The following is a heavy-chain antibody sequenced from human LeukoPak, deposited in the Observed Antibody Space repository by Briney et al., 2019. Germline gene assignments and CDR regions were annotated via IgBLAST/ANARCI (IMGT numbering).Heavy chain of an antibody. CDR1: GGSISSYY. CDR2: IYYSGST. CDR3: ARCKLGGSYGYYFDY. J-gene: IGHJ4*02. Sequence: SGTLSLTCTVSGGSISSYYWSWIRQPPGKGLEWIGFIYYSGSTNYNPSLKSRVTISLDTSRNQFSLKLNSVTAADTAVYYCARCKLGGSYGYYFDYWGQGTLVTVSS. D-gene: IGHD5-18*01. V-gene: IGHV4-59*08.